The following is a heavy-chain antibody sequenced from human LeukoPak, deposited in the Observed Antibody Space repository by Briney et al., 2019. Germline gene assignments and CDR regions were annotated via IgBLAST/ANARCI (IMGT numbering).Heavy chain of an antibody. CDR2: INNDGDT. V-gene: IGHV4-59*08. Sequence: SETLSLTCTVSGGSISSYYWSWIRQPPGKGLEWVIYINNDGDTNYNPSLKSRVTISVDSSKNQFSLKLSSVTAADTAVYLCARHVPIGPKRGYFDYWGQGTLVTVSS. J-gene: IGHJ4*02. CDR1: GGSISSYY. CDR3: ARHVPIGPKRGYFDY. D-gene: IGHD1-26*01.